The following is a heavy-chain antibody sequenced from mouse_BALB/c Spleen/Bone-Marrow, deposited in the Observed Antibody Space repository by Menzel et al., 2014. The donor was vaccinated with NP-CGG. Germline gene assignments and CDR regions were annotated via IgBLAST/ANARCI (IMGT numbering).Heavy chain of an antibody. CDR2: ISNGGGST. J-gene: IGHJ4*01. D-gene: IGHD2-13*01. CDR1: GFTFSDYY. V-gene: IGHV5-12*02. CDR3: ARQDYSYYYAMDY. Sequence: EVQLVESGGGLVQPGGSLKLSCATSGFTFSDYYMYWVRQTPEKRLEWVAYISNGGGSTYYPDTVKGRFTISRDNAKNTLYLQMSRLKSEDTAMYYCARQDYSYYYAMDYRGQGTSVTVSS.